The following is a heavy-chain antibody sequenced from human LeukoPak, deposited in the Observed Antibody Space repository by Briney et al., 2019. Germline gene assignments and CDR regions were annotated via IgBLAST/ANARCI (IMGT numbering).Heavy chain of an antibody. V-gene: IGHV3-7*04. J-gene: IGHJ3*02. CDR1: GFTFSGYW. D-gene: IGHD1-7*01. Sequence: GGSLRLSCAASGFTFSGYWMSWVRQAPGKGLEWVANMKQDGSEIYYVDSVKGRLTISRDNAKSSLYLQMNSLRAEDTAVYYCARVDWNYGSFDIWGQGTMVTVSS. CDR3: ARVDWNYGSFDI. CDR2: MKQDGSEI.